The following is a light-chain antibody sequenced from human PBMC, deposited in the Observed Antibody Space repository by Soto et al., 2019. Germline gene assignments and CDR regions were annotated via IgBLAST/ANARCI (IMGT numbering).Light chain of an antibody. CDR3: EQRSNWPPYT. J-gene: IGKJ2*01. CDR1: QSVSSY. CDR2: DAS. Sequence: EIVLTQSPATLSLSPGERATLSCRASQSVSSYLAWYQQEPGQAPRLLIYDASNRANGIPARLSGSGSGSDFTLTISSLEPEDFAVYYCEQRSNWPPYTFGQGTKLEIK. V-gene: IGKV3-11*01.